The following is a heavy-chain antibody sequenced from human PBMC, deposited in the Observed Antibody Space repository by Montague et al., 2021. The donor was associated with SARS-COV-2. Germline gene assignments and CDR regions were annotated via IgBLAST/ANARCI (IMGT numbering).Heavy chain of an antibody. CDR3: VRAGGFHNRPPV. D-gene: IGHD4-23*01. CDR1: GGSIMTTDC. J-gene: IGHJ4*02. V-gene: IGHV4-4*02. CDR2: IYQGAST. Sequence: SETLSLTCAVSGGSIMTTDCWSWVRQPPGKGLEWIGEIYQGASTNYNPSLKSRVTMSVDRSKNQVSLELYSVTAADTALYYCVRAGGFHNRPPVWGQGALVTVSS.